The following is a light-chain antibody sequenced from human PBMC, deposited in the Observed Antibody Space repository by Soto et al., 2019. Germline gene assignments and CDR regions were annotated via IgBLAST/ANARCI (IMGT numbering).Light chain of an antibody. CDR3: HQRQSWPRT. Sequence: VLTQSPGTLSMSPGERATFSCRASQSISSNYLAWYQHKPGQAPRLLIYGASSRATGIPHRFSGSGSGTDFTLTISSLAPDDFAIYYCHQRQSWPRTFGQGTKVEIK. CDR1: QSISSNY. J-gene: IGKJ1*01. CDR2: GAS. V-gene: IGKV3D-20*02.